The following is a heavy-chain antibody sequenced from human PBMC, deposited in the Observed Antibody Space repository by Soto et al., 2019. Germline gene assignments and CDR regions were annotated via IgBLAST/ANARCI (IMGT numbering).Heavy chain of an antibody. CDR2: ISGSGGST. J-gene: IGHJ6*02. Sequence: GGSLRLSCAASGFTFSSYAMSWVRQAPGKGLEWVSAISGSGGSTYYADSVKGRFTISRDNSKNTLYLQMNSLRAEDTAVYYCAKHIAAAGRYYYYYGMDVWGQGTTVTVSS. D-gene: IGHD6-13*01. CDR1: GFTFSSYA. V-gene: IGHV3-23*01. CDR3: AKHIAAAGRYYYYYGMDV.